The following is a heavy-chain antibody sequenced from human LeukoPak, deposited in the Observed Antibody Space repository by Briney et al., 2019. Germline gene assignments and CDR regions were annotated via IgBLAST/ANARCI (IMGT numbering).Heavy chain of an antibody. CDR3: ARGNGGYADAFDI. CDR2: FYYSGST. J-gene: IGHJ3*02. CDR1: GGSISSGDYY. Sequence: SQTLSLTCTVSGGSISSGDYYWSWIRQPPGKGLEWIGYFYYSGSTYYNPSLKSRVNISVDKSKNQFSLKLGSVTAADTAVYYCARGNGGYADAFDIWGQGTMVTVSS. D-gene: IGHD2-15*01. V-gene: IGHV4-30-4*01.